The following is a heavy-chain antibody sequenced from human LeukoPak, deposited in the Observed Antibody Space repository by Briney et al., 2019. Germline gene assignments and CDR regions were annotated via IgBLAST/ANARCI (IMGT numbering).Heavy chain of an antibody. J-gene: IGHJ5*02. D-gene: IGHD3-10*01. CDR1: GGSISSYY. Sequence: SETLSLTCTVSGGSISSYYWSWIRQPPGKGLEWIGYIYYSGSTNYNPSLKSRVTISVDTSKNQFSLKLSSVTAADTAVYYCARARDYYGSGSPPNWFDPWGQGTLVTVPS. V-gene: IGHV4-59*01. CDR2: IYYSGST. CDR3: ARARDYYGSGSPPNWFDP.